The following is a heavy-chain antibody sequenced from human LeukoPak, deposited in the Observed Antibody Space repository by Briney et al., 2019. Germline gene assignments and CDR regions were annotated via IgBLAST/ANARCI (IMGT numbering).Heavy chain of an antibody. J-gene: IGHJ6*02. CDR3: ARFLVVPAAIYYYYYGMDV. V-gene: IGHV3-33*08. D-gene: IGHD2-2*01. Sequence: GGSLRLSCATCGFTFCTFAMHGVRHAPGKGREGVAVIWYEGSNKQSADSVKGRFTITRDNSKKTLYLQMNSLRAEDTAVYYCARFLVVPAAIYYYYYGMDVWGQGTTVTVSS. CDR2: IWYEGSNK. CDR1: GFTFCTFA.